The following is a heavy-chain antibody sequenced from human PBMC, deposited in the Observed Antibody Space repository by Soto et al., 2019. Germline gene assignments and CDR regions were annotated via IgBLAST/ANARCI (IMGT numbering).Heavy chain of an antibody. D-gene: IGHD2-2*01. Sequence: QVQLVESGGGVVQPGRSLRLSCAASGFTFSSYAMHWVRQAPGKGLEWVAVISDDGSNKYYADSVKGRFTISRDNSKNTLYLQMNSLGAEDTAVYYCARGPVVPAARSVPGYGMDVWGQGTTVTVSS. CDR2: ISDDGSNK. V-gene: IGHV3-30-3*01. CDR1: GFTFSSYA. CDR3: ARGPVVPAARSVPGYGMDV. J-gene: IGHJ6*02.